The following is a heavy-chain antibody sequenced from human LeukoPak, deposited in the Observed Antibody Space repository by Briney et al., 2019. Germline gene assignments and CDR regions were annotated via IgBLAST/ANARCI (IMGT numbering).Heavy chain of an antibody. CDR2: IYPSGST. CDR1: GGSISSSNW. D-gene: IGHD5-24*01. CDR3: AIGDGYKGYLDP. Sequence: SETLSLTCAVSGGSISSSNWWSWVRPPPGKGLEWIGEIYPSGSTNYNPSLKSRVTISVDKSKNNFSLRLTSVTAADTAIYYCAIGDGYKGYLDPWGQGTLVTVSS. J-gene: IGHJ5*02. V-gene: IGHV4-4*02.